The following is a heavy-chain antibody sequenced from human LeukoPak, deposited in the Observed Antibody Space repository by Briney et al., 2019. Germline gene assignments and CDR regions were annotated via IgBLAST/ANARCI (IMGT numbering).Heavy chain of an antibody. J-gene: IGHJ5*02. Sequence: TSETLSLTCTVSGASFSSDYWSWIRQSPGKGLDWIGYIYHSGHTISNPSLKSRVSLSLDTSNNQFSLKLSSVTAEDTAVYYCARHPFQYPFAHWGQGTVVSVSS. D-gene: IGHD2/OR15-2a*01. V-gene: IGHV4-59*08. CDR2: IYHSGHT. CDR1: GASFSSDY. CDR3: ARHPFQYPFAH.